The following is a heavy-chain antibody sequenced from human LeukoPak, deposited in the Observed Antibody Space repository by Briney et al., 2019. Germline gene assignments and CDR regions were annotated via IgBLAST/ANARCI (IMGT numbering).Heavy chain of an antibody. D-gene: IGHD3-22*01. CDR2: ISGSGGTT. V-gene: IGHV3-23*01. CDR1: GITFRDYA. J-gene: IGHJ4*02. Sequence: GGSLRLSCAVPGITFRDYAMTWVRQAPGKGLEWVSVISGSGGTTYYADSVEGRFVMSRDNSKNTLYLQMNSLRTDDSAVYYCAKREYDSSAYPMYPIDYWGQGTLVTVSA. CDR3: AKREYDSSAYPMYPIDY.